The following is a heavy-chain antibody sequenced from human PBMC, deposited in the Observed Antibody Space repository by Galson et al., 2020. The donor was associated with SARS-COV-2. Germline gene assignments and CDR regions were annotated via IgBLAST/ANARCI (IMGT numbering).Heavy chain of an antibody. V-gene: IGHV3-53*01. CDR2: IYTGGNT. Sequence: AGSLRLSCVASGFTVSSNYMSWVRQAPGKGLEWVSVIYTGGNTDYADSVKGRFTISRDNSKNTLYLQMNSLRAEDTAVYYCARENDESSGYGMDVWGQGTTVTVSS. D-gene: IGHD3-22*01. CDR3: ARENDESSGYGMDV. J-gene: IGHJ6*02. CDR1: GFTVSSNY.